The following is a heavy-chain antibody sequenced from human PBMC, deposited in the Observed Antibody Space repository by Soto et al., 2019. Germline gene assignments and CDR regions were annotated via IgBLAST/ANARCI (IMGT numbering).Heavy chain of an antibody. CDR2: INHSGST. D-gene: IGHD2-21*01. Sequence: SETLSLTCAVYGGSFSGYYWSWIRQPPGKGLEWIGEINHSGSTNYNPSLKSRVTISVDTSKNQFSLKLSSVTAADTAVYYCARGGVLVHYYYGMDVWGQGTTVTVSS. V-gene: IGHV4-34*01. CDR3: ARGGVLVHYYYGMDV. CDR1: GGSFSGYY. J-gene: IGHJ6*02.